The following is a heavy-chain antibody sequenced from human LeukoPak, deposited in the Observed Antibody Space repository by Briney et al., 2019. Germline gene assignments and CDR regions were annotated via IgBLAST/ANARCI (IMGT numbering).Heavy chain of an antibody. J-gene: IGHJ4*02. CDR3: ARLPIVVDSDY. CDR1: GGSISSYY. D-gene: IGHD3-22*01. V-gene: IGHV4-59*08. CDR2: IYYSGST. Sequence: KPSETLSLTCTVSGGSISSYYWSWIRQPPGKGLEWIGYIYYSGSTNYNPSLKSRVTISVDTSKNQFSLKLSSVTAADTAVYYCARLPIVVDSDYWGQGTLVTVSS.